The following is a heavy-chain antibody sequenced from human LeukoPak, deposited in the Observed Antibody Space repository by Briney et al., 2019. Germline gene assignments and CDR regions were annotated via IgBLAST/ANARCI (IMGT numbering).Heavy chain of an antibody. CDR3: ARAYYYDSSGYYHFDY. D-gene: IGHD3-22*01. CDR2: ISSSSSYI. Sequence: GGSLRLSCAASGFTFSSYSMNWVRQAPGKGLEWVSSISSSSSYIYYADSVKGRFTISRDNAKNSLYLQMNSLRAEDTAVYYCARAYYYDSSGYYHFDYWGQGTLVTVSS. V-gene: IGHV3-21*01. J-gene: IGHJ4*02. CDR1: GFTFSSYS.